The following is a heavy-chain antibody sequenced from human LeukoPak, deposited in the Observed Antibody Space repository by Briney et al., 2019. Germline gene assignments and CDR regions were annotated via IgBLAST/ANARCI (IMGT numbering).Heavy chain of an antibody. CDR3: ARDLLLWFGELAGDSDY. V-gene: IGHV3-33*01. J-gene: IGHJ4*02. CDR2: ICYGGSHK. Sequence: QPVGSLRLSCAASGFTFSSYGMHWVRQDPGKALEWVAVICYGGSHKYYADSVKGRFTISRDNYKNTLQLQMNSLRAEDTAVYYCARDLLLWFGELAGDSDYWGQGTLVTVFS. D-gene: IGHD3-10*01. CDR1: GFTFSSYG.